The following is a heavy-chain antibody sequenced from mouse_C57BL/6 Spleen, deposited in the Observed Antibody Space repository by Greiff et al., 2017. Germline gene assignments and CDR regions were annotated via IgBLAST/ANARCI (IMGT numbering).Heavy chain of an antibody. CDR2: INYDGSST. D-gene: IGHD2-1*01. CDR3: ARERGNLYWYFDV. J-gene: IGHJ1*03. Sequence: DVMLVESEAGLVQPGSSMKLSCTASGFTFSDYYMAWVRQVPEKGLEWVANINYDGSSTDYLDSLKSRFIISRDNAKNILYLQMSSLKSEDTATYYCARERGNLYWYFDVWGTGTTVTVSS. V-gene: IGHV5-16*01. CDR1: GFTFSDYY.